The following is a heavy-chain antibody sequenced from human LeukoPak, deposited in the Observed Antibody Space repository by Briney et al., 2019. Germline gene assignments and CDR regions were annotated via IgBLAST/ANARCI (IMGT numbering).Heavy chain of an antibody. Sequence: PGGSLRLSCAASGFTISSYAMSWVRQAPGKGLEWVSAISGSGGSTYYADSVKGRFTISRDNSKNTLYLQMNSLRAEDTAVYYCAKDHGVLRYFDTPNFDYWGQGTLVTVSS. V-gene: IGHV3-23*01. J-gene: IGHJ4*02. CDR2: ISGSGGST. CDR3: AKDHGVLRYFDTPNFDY. CDR1: GFTISSYA. D-gene: IGHD3-9*01.